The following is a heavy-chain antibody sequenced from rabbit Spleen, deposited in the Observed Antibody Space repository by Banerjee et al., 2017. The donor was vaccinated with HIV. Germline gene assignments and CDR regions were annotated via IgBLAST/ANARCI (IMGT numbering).Heavy chain of an antibody. D-gene: IGHD8-1*01. V-gene: IGHV1S40*01. J-gene: IGHJ6*01. CDR2: IYGASGGST. CDR1: GFSFSSSDY. CDR3: ARDTGSSFSSYGMDL. Sequence: QSLEESGGDLVKPGASLTLTCTASGFSFSSSDYMCWVRQAPGKGLELIACIYGASGGSTYYASWAKGRFTISKTSSTTVTLQLNSLTAADTATYFCARDTGSSFSSYGMDLWGPGTLVTVS.